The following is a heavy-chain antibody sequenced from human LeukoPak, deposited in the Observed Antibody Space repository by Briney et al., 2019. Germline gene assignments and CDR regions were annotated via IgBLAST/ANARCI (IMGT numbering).Heavy chain of an antibody. CDR3: AKDLRDDRRSYYFDS. J-gene: IGHJ4*02. CDR1: GFTFSRYG. CDR2: ISYDGSEQ. D-gene: IGHD3-22*01. Sequence: GGSLRLSCAVSGFTFSRYGMHRVPQAPGKGMEWVAVISYDGSEQYYADSVKGRFTISRDNSKNTQYLQMNSLRTEDTAVYYCAKDLRDDRRSYYFDSWGLGTLVTVSS. V-gene: IGHV3-30*18.